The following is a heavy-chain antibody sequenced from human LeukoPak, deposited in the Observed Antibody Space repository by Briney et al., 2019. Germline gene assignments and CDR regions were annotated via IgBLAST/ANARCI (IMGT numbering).Heavy chain of an antibody. CDR1: GYTFTTYD. J-gene: IGHJ5*02. Sequence: ASVKASCKASGYTFTTYDINWVRQATGHGLECMGWMNPNSGNTGYAQKFQGRVTMTRNTSISTAYMELSSLRSEDTAVYYCARGPNKSDGGNSGSAWFDPGGQGTLVTVSS. CDR2: MNPNSGNT. V-gene: IGHV1-8*01. CDR3: ARGPNKSDGGNSGSAWFDP. D-gene: IGHD4-23*01.